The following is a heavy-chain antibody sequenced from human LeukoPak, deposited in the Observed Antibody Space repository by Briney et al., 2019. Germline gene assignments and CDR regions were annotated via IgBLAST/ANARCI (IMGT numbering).Heavy chain of an antibody. Sequence: PSETLSLTCAVYGGSFSGYYWSWIRQPPGKGLEWIGEINHSGSTNYNPSLKSRVTISVDTYKNQFSLNLSSVTAADTAVYYCARDRGYSYGLDYWGQGRLVTVSS. CDR3: ARDRGYSYGLDY. D-gene: IGHD5-12*01. CDR1: GGSFSGYY. CDR2: INHSGST. J-gene: IGHJ4*02. V-gene: IGHV4-34*01.